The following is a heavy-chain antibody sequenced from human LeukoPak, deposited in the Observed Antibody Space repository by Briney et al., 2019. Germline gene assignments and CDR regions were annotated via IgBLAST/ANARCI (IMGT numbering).Heavy chain of an antibody. D-gene: IGHD2-2*03. J-gene: IGHJ4*02. CDR3: ARHFDGSKASIFDF. Sequence: SETLSLTCTVSGGSITSYYWSWIRQPPGKGLEWIGYIYYSGTTNYNPSLKSRVTVSVDTSKNQFSLKLTSVTAADTVVYYCARHFDGSKASIFDFWGQGALDTVSS. CDR1: GGSITSYY. V-gene: IGHV4-59*08. CDR2: IYYSGTT.